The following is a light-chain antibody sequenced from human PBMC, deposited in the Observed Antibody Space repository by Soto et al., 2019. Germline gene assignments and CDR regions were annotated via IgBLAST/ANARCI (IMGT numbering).Light chain of an antibody. Sequence: QSALTQPASVSGSPGQSITISCTGTSSDVGGYNYVPWYQQHPGKAPKTMIYAVSNRPSGVCYRFSGSKSGNTASLTISGLQAEDEAEYYCTSYTRSNTLVFGTGTKLTVL. CDR3: TSYTRSNTLV. CDR1: SSDVGGYNY. J-gene: IGLJ1*01. CDR2: AVS. V-gene: IGLV2-14*01.